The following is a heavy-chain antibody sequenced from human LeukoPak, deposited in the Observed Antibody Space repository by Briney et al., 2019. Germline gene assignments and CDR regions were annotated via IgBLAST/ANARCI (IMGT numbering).Heavy chain of an antibody. CDR1: GYTFTSYG. Sequence: ASVKVSCKASGYTFTSYGISWVRQAPGQGLEWMGWISAYNGNTNYAQKLQGRVTMTTDTSTSTAYMELRSLRSDDTAVYYCARDHGSRRVPAGTLRYYYYMDVWGKGTTVTVSS. CDR3: ARDHGSRRVPAGTLRYYYYMDV. J-gene: IGHJ6*03. CDR2: ISAYNGNT. V-gene: IGHV1-18*01. D-gene: IGHD2-2*01.